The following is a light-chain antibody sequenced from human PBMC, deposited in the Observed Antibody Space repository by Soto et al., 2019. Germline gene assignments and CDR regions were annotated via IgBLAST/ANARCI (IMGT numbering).Light chain of an antibody. CDR2: DAS. V-gene: IGKV3-15*01. Sequence: EIMMTQSPATLSVSPGDRATLSCRASQSVSNHLAWYQQKPGQAPRLLMYDASTRATGIPARFSGSGSGTEFTLTISSLQSEDFALYYCQQYNNWPPITFGQGTRLEIK. CDR3: QQYNNWPPIT. CDR1: QSVSNH. J-gene: IGKJ5*01.